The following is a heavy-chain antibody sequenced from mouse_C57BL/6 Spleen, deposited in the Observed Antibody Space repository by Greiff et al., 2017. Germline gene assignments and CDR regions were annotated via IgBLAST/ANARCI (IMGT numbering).Heavy chain of an antibody. J-gene: IGHJ2*01. Sequence: VQLQQPGAELVMPGASVKLSCKASGYTFTSYWMHWVKQRPGQGLEWIGEIDPSDSYTNYNQKFKGKSTLTVDKSSSTAYMQLSSLTSEDSAVYYGAKDYGSSSYFDYWGQGTTLTVAS. CDR3: AKDYGSSSYFDY. D-gene: IGHD1-1*01. V-gene: IGHV1-69*01. CDR1: GYTFTSYW. CDR2: IDPSDSYT.